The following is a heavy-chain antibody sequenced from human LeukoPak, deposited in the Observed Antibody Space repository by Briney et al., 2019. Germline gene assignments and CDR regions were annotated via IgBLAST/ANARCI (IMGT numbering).Heavy chain of an antibody. Sequence: SETLSLTCTVSGGSISSYYSSWIRQPPGKGLEWIGYIYYSGSTNYNPSLKSRVTISVDTSKNQFSLKLSSVTAADTAVYYCARDTFWSGYFDYWGQGTLVTVSS. V-gene: IGHV4-59*01. CDR2: IYYSGST. CDR1: GGSISSYY. D-gene: IGHD3-3*01. CDR3: ARDTFWSGYFDY. J-gene: IGHJ4*02.